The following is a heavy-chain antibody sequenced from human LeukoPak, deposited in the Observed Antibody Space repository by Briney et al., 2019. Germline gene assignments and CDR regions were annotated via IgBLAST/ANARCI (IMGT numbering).Heavy chain of an antibody. D-gene: IGHD1-26*01. CDR1: GGTFSSYA. CDR3: ARAHIVGATLDAFDI. V-gene: IGHV1-18*01. J-gene: IGHJ3*02. Sequence: ASVKVSCKASGGTFSSYAISWVRQAPGQGLEWMGWISAYNGNTNYAQKLQGRVTMTTDTSTSTAYMELRSLRSDDTAVYYCARAHIVGATLDAFDIWGQGTMVTVSS. CDR2: ISAYNGNT.